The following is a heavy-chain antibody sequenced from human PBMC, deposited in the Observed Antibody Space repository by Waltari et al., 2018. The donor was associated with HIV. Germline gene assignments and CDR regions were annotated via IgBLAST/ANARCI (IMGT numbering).Heavy chain of an antibody. CDR3: ARSVQLWLRIKADYYYGMDV. CDR2: ISSSGSTI. Sequence: QVQLVESGGGLVKPGGSLRLSCAASGFTFRDYYIHWLPRAPGKGLEWISYISSSGSTIYYADSVKGRFTISRDNAKNSLYLLMNSLRAEDTAMYYCARSVQLWLRIKADYYYGMDVWGQGTTVTVSS. D-gene: IGHD5-18*01. V-gene: IGHV3-11*01. CDR1: GFTFRDYY. J-gene: IGHJ6*02.